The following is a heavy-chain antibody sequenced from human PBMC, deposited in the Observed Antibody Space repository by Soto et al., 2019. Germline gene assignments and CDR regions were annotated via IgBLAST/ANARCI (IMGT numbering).Heavy chain of an antibody. Sequence: SQTLSLTCAISGDSVSSNSATWNWIRQSPSRGLEWLGRTYYRSKWYNDYAGSVKSRITINPDTSKNQFSLQLNSVTPEDTALYYCVRDQEYSYGMDVWGQGTTVTVSS. V-gene: IGHV6-1*01. CDR3: VRDQEYSYGMDV. CDR2: TYYRSKWYN. J-gene: IGHJ6*02. CDR1: GDSVSSNSAT.